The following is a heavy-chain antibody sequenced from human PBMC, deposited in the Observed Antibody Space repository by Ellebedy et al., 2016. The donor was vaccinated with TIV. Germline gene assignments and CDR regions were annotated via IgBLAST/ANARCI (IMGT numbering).Heavy chain of an antibody. Sequence: SVKVSCKASGATLSGSAISWVRQAPGLGLEWIGGIIAIFCTTKYAQKFQGRVTITADQLTTTSHMELSDLRFEDTAIYYCARHIGYSNGPSEYWGQGSLVTVSS. J-gene: IGHJ4*02. D-gene: IGHD6-19*01. CDR3: ARHIGYSNGPSEY. V-gene: IGHV1-69*13. CDR2: IIAIFCTT. CDR1: GATLSGSA.